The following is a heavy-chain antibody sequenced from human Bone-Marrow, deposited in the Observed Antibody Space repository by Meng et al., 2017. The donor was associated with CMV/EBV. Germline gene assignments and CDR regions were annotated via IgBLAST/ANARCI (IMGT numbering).Heavy chain of an antibody. Sequence: GESLKISCAASGFTFSSYAMHWVRQAPGKGLEWVAVISYDGSNKYYADSVKGRFTISRDNAKNSLYLQMNGLRAEDTAVYYCARDLQDGYNCVSYWGQGTLVTVSS. CDR2: ISYDGSNK. D-gene: IGHD5-24*01. V-gene: IGHV3-30*04. CDR1: GFTFSSYA. CDR3: ARDLQDGYNCVSY. J-gene: IGHJ4*02.